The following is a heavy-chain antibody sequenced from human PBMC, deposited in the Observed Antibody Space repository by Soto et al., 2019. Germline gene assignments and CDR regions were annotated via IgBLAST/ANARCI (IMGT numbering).Heavy chain of an antibody. D-gene: IGHD3-22*01. J-gene: IGHJ4*02. CDR2: VFHSGDT. CDR1: GGSLSGRNW. Sequence: QVQPQESGPGLVKPSGTLSLTCVVSGGSLSGRNWWSWIRQAPGKGLEWLVEVFHSGDTTYTPSLKSRVTSTVDRSKRQFSLSLNSVPAAETAGHYFARRIYDSLIIYVHLEFWGQVALLTVS. CDR3: ARRIYDSLIIYVHLEF. V-gene: IGHV4-4*02.